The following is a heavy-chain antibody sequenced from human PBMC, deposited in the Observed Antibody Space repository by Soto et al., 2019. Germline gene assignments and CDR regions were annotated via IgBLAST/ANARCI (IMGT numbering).Heavy chain of an antibody. CDR3: ARDIRGYSRAFDY. CDR1: GDSVGSASYY. CDR2: ISATGST. Sequence: QVQLQESGPGLLKPSETLSLTCTVSGDSVGSASYYWTWIRQPPGEGLEWIGYISATGSTNYNPSLKSRLNISVDTSKNHFSLRLSSVTAADTAVYYCARDIRGYSRAFDYWGQGTLVTVSS. V-gene: IGHV4-61*03. D-gene: IGHD5-18*01. J-gene: IGHJ4*02.